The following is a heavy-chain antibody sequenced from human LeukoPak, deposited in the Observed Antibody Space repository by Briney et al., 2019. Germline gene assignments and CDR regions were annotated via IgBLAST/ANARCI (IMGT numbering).Heavy chain of an antibody. CDR1: GFTFGDYA. J-gene: IGHJ4*02. CDR2: ISWNSGSI. Sequence: GGSLRLSCAASGFTFGDYAMHWVRHAPGKGLEWVSGISWNSGSIGYADSVKGRFTISRDNAKNSLYLQMNSLRAEDTAVYYCARELVPLGYYDSSGYYYEYYFDYWGQGTLVTVSS. D-gene: IGHD3-22*01. CDR3: ARELVPLGYYDSSGYYYEYYFDY. V-gene: IGHV3-9*01.